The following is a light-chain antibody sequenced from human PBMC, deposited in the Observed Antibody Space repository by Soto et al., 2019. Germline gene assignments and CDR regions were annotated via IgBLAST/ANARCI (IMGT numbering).Light chain of an antibody. J-gene: IGKJ2*01. Sequence: DIVMTQSPDSLAVSLGERATINCKSSQSVLYSPNNKNYLAWYQQKPGQPPKLLIYWASTRESGVPDRFSGSGSGTDFTLTISSLQAEDVAVYYCQQFYSSPHTFGQGTKLEIK. CDR1: QSVLYSPNNKNY. V-gene: IGKV4-1*01. CDR3: QQFYSSPHT. CDR2: WAS.